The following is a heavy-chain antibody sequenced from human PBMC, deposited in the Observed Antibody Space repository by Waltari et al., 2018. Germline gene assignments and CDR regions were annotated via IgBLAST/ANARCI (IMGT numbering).Heavy chain of an antibody. J-gene: IGHJ6*02. V-gene: IGHV1-69*01. Sequence: QVQLVQSGAEVKKPGSSVKVSCKASGGTFSSYAISWVRQAPGQGLQWMGGIIPIFGTANYAQKFQGRVTITADESTSTAYMELSSLRSEDTAVYYCASVLGDGVRGVMAPEGSEPYYYYGMDVWGQGTTVTVSS. CDR2: IIPIFGTA. CDR3: ASVLGDGVRGVMAPEGSEPYYYYGMDV. CDR1: GGTFSSYA. D-gene: IGHD3-10*01.